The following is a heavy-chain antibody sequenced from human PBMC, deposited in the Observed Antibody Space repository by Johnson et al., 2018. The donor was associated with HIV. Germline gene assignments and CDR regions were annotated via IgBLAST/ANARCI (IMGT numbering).Heavy chain of an antibody. J-gene: IGHJ3*02. CDR2: IWPDGSNR. Sequence: QEQLVESGGDVVQPGTSLRLSCEASGLILSGYGLHWVRQAPGKGLEWVAVIWPDGSNRYYADSVKGRFTISRDNSKNTLYLQMNSLRAEETAVYYCARETRLLNAFDIWGQGTMVTVSS. V-gene: IGHV3-30*19. D-gene: IGHD2/OR15-2a*01. CDR3: ARETRLLNAFDI. CDR1: GLILSGYG.